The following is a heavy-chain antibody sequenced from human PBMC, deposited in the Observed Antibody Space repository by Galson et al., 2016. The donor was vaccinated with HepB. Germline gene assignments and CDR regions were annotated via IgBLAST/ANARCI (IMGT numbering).Heavy chain of an antibody. CDR1: GFIFSGSS. V-gene: IGHV3-48*02. CDR2: ISFSSGSTI. D-gene: IGHD3-10*01. J-gene: IGHJ4*02. Sequence: SLRLSCAASGFIFSGSSMSWVRQAPGKGLEWVAYISFSSGSTIYYADSVRGRFTISRDNDRNSVFLQLNNLRDEDTAVYYCARTPWVGGVITHSDYWGQGTLVTVSS. CDR3: ARTPWVGGVITHSDY.